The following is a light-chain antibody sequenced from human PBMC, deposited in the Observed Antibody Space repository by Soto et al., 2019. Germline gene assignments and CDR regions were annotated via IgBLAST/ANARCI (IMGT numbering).Light chain of an antibody. CDR3: QQYALSPLT. Sequence: EIVLTQSPGTLSLSPGESATLSCRASQSILSSYLAWYQQKRGQSPRLLIYGASSRATGIPDRFSGDGSGTVFTLMISGLEPEVFAVYYCQQYALSPLTFGGGTKVEI. V-gene: IGKV3-20*01. J-gene: IGKJ4*01. CDR2: GAS. CDR1: QSILSSY.